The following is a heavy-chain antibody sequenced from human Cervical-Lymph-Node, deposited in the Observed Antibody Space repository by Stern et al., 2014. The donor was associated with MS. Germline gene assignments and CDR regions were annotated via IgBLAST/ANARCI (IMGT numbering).Heavy chain of an antibody. CDR1: GFSFSGYA. CDR2: ISYDGTNK. Sequence: MQLVESGGGVVQHGRSLRLSCAASGFSFSGYAMHWVRQAPGKGLEWVGVISYDGTNKYYVDSVKGRFTISRDNSKNTLYLQMNSLRAEDTAVYYCARDERWLPQDYWGQGTLVTVSS. D-gene: IGHD5-24*01. V-gene: IGHV3-30*01. J-gene: IGHJ4*02. CDR3: ARDERWLPQDY.